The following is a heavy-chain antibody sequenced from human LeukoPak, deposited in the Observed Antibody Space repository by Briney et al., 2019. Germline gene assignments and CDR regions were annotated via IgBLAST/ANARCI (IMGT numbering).Heavy chain of an antibody. CDR1: GFTFSSYA. CDR2: ISYDGSNK. CDR3: ARDHGSSQPYYFDY. J-gene: IGHJ4*02. Sequence: GGSLRLSCAASGFTFSSYAMHWVRQAPGKGLEWVAVISYDGSNKYYADSVKGRFTISRDNSKNTLYLQMNSLRAEDTAVYYCARDHGSSQPYYFDYWGQGTLVTVSS. D-gene: IGHD6-19*01. V-gene: IGHV3-30*04.